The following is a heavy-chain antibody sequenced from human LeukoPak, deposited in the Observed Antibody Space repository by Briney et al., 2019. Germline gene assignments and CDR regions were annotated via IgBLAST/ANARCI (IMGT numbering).Heavy chain of an antibody. CDR3: AREDRAMDT. D-gene: IGHD5-18*01. V-gene: IGHV4-34*09. CDR1: GGSFSGYY. J-gene: IGHJ5*02. Sequence: PSETLSLTCAVYGGSFSGYYWSWIRQPPGKGLEWIGYIYYSGSTYYNPSLKSRVTISVDASKNQFSLKLRSVTAADTAVYYCAREDRAMDTWGQGTLLTVSS. CDR2: IYYSGST.